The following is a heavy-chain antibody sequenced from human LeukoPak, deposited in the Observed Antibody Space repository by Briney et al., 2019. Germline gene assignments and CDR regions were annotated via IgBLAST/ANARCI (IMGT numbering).Heavy chain of an antibody. CDR3: ARGLYCSSGSCYSDY. J-gene: IGHJ4*02. V-gene: IGHV3-23*01. Sequence: GGSLRLSCAASGFTFSSYAMSWVRQAPGKGLEWVSAISGSGGSTYYADSVKGRFTISRDNSKNTLYLQMNSLRAEDTAVYYCARGLYCSSGSCYSDYWGQGTLVTVSS. D-gene: IGHD2-15*01. CDR2: ISGSGGST. CDR1: GFTFSSYA.